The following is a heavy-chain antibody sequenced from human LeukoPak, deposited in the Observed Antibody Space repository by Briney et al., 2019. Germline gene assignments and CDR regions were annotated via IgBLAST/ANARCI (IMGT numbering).Heavy chain of an antibody. D-gene: IGHD3-10*01. CDR1: GGSISRYY. J-gene: IGHJ4*02. CDR3: ARYGGGVLWYFDY. Sequence: SETLSLTCIVSGGSISRYYWSWIRQPPGKGLEWIGYIYDSGSTKYSPSLQSRVTMSVDTSRDQFSLKLSSVTAADTAVYYCARYGGGVLWYFDYWGQGTLVTVSS. CDR2: IYDSGST. V-gene: IGHV4-59*08.